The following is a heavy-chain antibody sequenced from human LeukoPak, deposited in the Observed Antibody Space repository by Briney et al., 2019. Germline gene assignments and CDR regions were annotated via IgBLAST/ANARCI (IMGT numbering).Heavy chain of an antibody. D-gene: IGHD6-19*01. CDR1: GETFTSDNW. V-gene: IGHV4-4*02. J-gene: IGHJ1*01. CDR3: ASRAINSSSGWGYFQH. CDR2: IHHSGGT. Sequence: SESLSLTSALSGETFTSDNWWSWLRQPPGERLEWIDEIHHSGGTNYIQSLRSRVTMSIDKSQDQFYLHLQSVTAADTAMYFCASRAINSSSGWGYFQHWGQGTLVSV.